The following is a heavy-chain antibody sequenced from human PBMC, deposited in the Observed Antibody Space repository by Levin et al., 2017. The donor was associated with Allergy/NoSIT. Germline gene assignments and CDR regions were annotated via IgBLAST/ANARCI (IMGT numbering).Heavy chain of an antibody. V-gene: IGHV4-59*11. CDR3: AATYSSTRGRTFDI. D-gene: IGHD6-19*01. CDR1: GGSIYSHY. CDR2: IYNIGST. J-gene: IGHJ3*02. Sequence: SQTLSLTCTVSGGSIYSHYWNWIRQSPEKGLEWIGYIYNIGSTAYNPSLKSRVAISMDTSKNEFPLKLTSVTAAGTALYFCAATYSSTRGRTFDIWGQGTMVAVSS.